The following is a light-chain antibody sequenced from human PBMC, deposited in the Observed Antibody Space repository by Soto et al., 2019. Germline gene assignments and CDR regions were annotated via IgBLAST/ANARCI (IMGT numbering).Light chain of an antibody. J-gene: IGKJ1*01. CDR2: GAS. V-gene: IGKV3-20*01. CDR3: HQYGSSPRT. CDR1: QSVSSN. Sequence: EIVMTQSPATLSVSPGERVTLSCRASQSVSSNLAWYQQKVGQAPRLLIYGASTRATGIPDRFSGSGSGTDFTLTISRLEPEDFAVYYCHQYGSSPRTFGPGTKVDIK.